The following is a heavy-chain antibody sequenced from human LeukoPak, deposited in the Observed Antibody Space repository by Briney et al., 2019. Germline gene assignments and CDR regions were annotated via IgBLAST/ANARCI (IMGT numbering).Heavy chain of an antibody. Sequence: PGGSLRLSCAASGFTFSSYAMSWVRQAPGKGLEWVSSISGNGDSTYYADSVKGRFTISRDNAKQSLFLQMDTVTADDTAVYYCVTSWIRQPGDCWGQGILVTVSS. D-gene: IGHD1-1*01. CDR3: VTSWIRQPGDC. CDR1: GFTFSSYA. CDR2: ISGNGDST. J-gene: IGHJ4*02. V-gene: IGHV3-23*01.